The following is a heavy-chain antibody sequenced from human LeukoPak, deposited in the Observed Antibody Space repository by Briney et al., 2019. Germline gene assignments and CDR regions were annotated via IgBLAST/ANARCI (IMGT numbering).Heavy chain of an antibody. V-gene: IGHV3-23*01. CDR1: GFTFRSHA. D-gene: IGHD2-21*01. CDR2: IYENGGTT. J-gene: IGHJ4*02. CDR3: AKDFRIGYSAHFDY. Sequence: GGSLRLSCVGSGFTFRSHAMSWVRQAPEKGLEFVSGIYENGGTTYYADSVKGRSSISRYNSKNTLYLQMDSLRGEDTAVYYCAKDFRIGYSAHFDYWGQGALVTVSS.